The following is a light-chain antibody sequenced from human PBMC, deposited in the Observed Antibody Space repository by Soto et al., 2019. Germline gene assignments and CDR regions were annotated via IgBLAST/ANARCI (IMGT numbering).Light chain of an antibody. CDR1: TSNIGSNY. V-gene: IGLV1-47*01. J-gene: IGLJ1*01. CDR3: ATWDDSLNGFYV. CDR2: RNN. Sequence: QSVLTHPPSASETPGQGVTISCSGSTSNIGSNYVYWYQQLPGTAPKLLIYRNNQRPSGVPDRFSGSKSGTSASLAISGLRSDDEADYFCATWDDSLNGFYVFGTGTKVTVL.